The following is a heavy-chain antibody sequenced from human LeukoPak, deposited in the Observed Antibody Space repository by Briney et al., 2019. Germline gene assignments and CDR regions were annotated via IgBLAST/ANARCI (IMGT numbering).Heavy chain of an antibody. CDR1: GFTVSSNY. Sequence: PGGSLRLSCAASGFTVSSNYMSWVRQAPGKGLEWVSVIYSGGSTYYADSVKDRFTISRDNSKNTLYLQMNSLRAEDTAVYYCARELYYDFWSGYYTPQTDYYYYGMDVWGQGTTVTVSS. J-gene: IGHJ6*02. D-gene: IGHD3-3*01. V-gene: IGHV3-66*01. CDR3: ARELYYDFWSGYYTPQTDYYYYGMDV. CDR2: IYSGGST.